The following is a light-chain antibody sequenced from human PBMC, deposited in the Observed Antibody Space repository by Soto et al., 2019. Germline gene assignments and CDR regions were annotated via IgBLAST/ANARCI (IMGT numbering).Light chain of an antibody. J-gene: IGLJ1*01. CDR2: SNS. Sequence: QSVLTQPPSASGTPRQRVTISCSGSSPNIGSNIVNWYQQLPGTAPKLLIYSNSQRPSGVPDRFSGSKSGTSASLAIRGLQSDDEADYYCAAWDDSLNGYVFGTGTKVTVL. CDR3: AAWDDSLNGYV. CDR1: SPNIGSNI. V-gene: IGLV1-44*01.